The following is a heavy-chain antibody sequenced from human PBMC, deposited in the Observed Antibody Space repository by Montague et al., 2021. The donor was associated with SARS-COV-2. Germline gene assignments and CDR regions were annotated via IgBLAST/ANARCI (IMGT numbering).Heavy chain of an antibody. J-gene: IGHJ4*02. V-gene: IGHV4-59*01. CDR2: IFYTGST. CDR1: GDSTSNYY. D-gene: IGHD2-15*01. Sequence: SETLSLTCSVSGDSTSNYYWTWIRQSPGKGLQWIGYIFYTGSTKFNPSLKSRVSMSLDTSENHFSLRLSAVTAADTARYYCARAQNICFIANCVNYFDLWGLGALVTVSS. CDR3: ARAQNICFIANCVNYFDL.